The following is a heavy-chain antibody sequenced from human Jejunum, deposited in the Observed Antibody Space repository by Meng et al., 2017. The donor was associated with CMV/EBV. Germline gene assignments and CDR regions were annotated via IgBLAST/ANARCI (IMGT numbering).Heavy chain of an antibody. V-gene: IGHV3-7*01. CDR2: IKQDGGEK. D-gene: IGHD2-21*01. Sequence: SFGASGFALTNVWMGWVRQGPGKGLGWVANIKQDGGEKNYADSVKGRFSVFRDNANNSLYLQMNYLGVDDTAVYFCAAYMKEAFDLWGQGTMVTVSS. CDR1: GFALTNVW. J-gene: IGHJ3*01. CDR3: AAYMKEAFDL.